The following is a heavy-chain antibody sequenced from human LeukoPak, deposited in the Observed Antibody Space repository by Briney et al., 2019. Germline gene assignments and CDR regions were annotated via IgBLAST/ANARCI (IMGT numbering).Heavy chain of an antibody. CDR3: ARDSYSLAHYYDSSGYRDAFDI. Sequence: SETLSLTCTVSGGSISSYYWSWIRQPPGKGLEWIGYIYYSGSTNYNPSLESRVTISVDTSKNQFSLKLSSVTAADTAVYYCARDSYSLAHYYDSSGYRDAFDIWGQGTMVTVSS. D-gene: IGHD3-22*01. CDR2: IYYSGST. CDR1: GGSISSYY. J-gene: IGHJ3*02. V-gene: IGHV4-59*01.